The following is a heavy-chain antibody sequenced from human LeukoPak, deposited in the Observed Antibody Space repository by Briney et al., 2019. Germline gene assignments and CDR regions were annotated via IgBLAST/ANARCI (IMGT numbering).Heavy chain of an antibody. CDR1: GGSISSGGYY. D-gene: IGHD6-13*01. CDR3: ARHRGVSSRFDP. V-gene: IGHV4-30-2*01. CDR2: IYHSGST. J-gene: IGHJ5*02. Sequence: SETLSLTCTVSGGSISSGGYYWSWIRQPPGKGLEWIGYIYHSGSTYYNPSLKSRVTISVDRSKNQFSLKLSSVTAADTAVYYCARHRGVSSRFDPWGQGTLVTVSS.